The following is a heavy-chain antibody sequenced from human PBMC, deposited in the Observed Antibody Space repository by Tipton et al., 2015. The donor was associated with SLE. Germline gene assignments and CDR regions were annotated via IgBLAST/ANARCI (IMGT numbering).Heavy chain of an antibody. D-gene: IGHD6-19*01. CDR2: IYYSGTT. V-gene: IGHV4-59*11. Sequence: TLSLTCTVSGGSISSHYWSWIREPPGKGLEWIGYIYYSGTTNYNPSLKSRVTISVDTSKNQFSLKLSSVTAADTAVYYCARDGWAVAAFDIWGQGTMVTVSS. CDR3: ARDGWAVAAFDI. J-gene: IGHJ3*02. CDR1: GGSISSHY.